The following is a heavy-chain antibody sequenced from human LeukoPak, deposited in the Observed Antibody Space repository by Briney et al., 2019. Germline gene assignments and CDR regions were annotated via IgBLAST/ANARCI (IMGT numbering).Heavy chain of an antibody. V-gene: IGHV3-48*04. CDR2: ISSSSSTI. CDR3: ARNDLYSSSWQDY. D-gene: IGHD6-13*01. Sequence: PGGSLRLSCAASGFTFSSYSMNWVRQAPGKGLEWVSYISSSSSTIYYADSVKGRFTISRDNAKNSLYLQMNSLRAEDTAVYYCARNDLYSSSWQDYWGQGTLVTVSS. J-gene: IGHJ4*02. CDR1: GFTFSSYS.